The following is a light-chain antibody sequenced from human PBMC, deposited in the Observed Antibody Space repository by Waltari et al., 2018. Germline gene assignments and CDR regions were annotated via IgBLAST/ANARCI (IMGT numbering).Light chain of an antibody. CDR1: ESVSSN. J-gene: IGKJ4*01. CDR3: QQYTNWPLT. V-gene: IGKV3-15*01. Sequence: EIVITQSPATLSVSPGERATLSCRASESVSSNLGWYQQKPGQAPRLLMYGASTRATGIPARFSGSGSGTEFTLTISSLQSEDFAVYYCQQYTNWPLTFGGGTKVEIK. CDR2: GAS.